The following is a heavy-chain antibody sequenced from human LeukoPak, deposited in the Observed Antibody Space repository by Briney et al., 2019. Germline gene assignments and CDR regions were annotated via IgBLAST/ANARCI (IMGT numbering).Heavy chain of an antibody. Sequence: SETLSLTCTVSGGSISSYYWSWIRQPPGKGLEWIGYIYYSGSTNYNPSLKSRVTISVDTSKNQFSLKLSSVTAADTAVYYCARVGSYSSSWYDLDYWGQETLVTVSS. V-gene: IGHV4-59*01. CDR2: IYYSGST. J-gene: IGHJ4*02. D-gene: IGHD6-13*01. CDR3: ARVGSYSSSWYDLDY. CDR1: GGSISSYY.